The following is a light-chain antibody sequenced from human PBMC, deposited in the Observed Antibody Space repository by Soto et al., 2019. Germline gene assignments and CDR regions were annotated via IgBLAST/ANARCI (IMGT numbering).Light chain of an antibody. CDR3: QQYCSSPWT. V-gene: IGKV3-20*01. CDR2: GAC. Sequence: EIVLTQSPGTLSLSPGERATLSCRASQSVSSSYLAWYHQKPGHAPRPLIYGACTTAIGNPDGFSGGGSGTAFTLTISRLEADDFAVYYWQQYCSSPWTGGQGTRVEIK. CDR1: QSVSSSY. J-gene: IGKJ1*01.